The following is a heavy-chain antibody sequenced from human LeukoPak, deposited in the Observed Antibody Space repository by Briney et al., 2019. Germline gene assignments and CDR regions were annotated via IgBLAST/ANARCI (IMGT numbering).Heavy chain of an antibody. Sequence: ASVKVSCKASGYTFTSYGISWVRQAPGQGLEWMGWISAYNGNTNYAQKLQGRVTMTTDTSTSTAYMELRSLRSDDTAVYYCARAIGDYYGSGSYSTPNWFDPWGQGTLVTVSS. V-gene: IGHV1-18*01. CDR1: GYTFTSYG. CDR2: ISAYNGNT. D-gene: IGHD3-10*01. CDR3: ARAIGDYYGSGSYSTPNWFDP. J-gene: IGHJ5*02.